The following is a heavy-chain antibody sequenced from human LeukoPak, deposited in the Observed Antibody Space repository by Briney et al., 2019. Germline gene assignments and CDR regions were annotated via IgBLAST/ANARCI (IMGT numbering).Heavy chain of an antibody. CDR2: INGDGTTT. CDR1: GFTFSSYL. CDR3: SRRVDATRWFDP. J-gene: IGHJ5*02. D-gene: IGHD2-15*01. Sequence: PGGSLRLSCAASGFTFSSYLMHWVRQAPGKGLEWVSRINGDGTTTNYADSVKGRFTISRDNANNTLYLEMNSLRAEDTAVYYCSRRVDATRWFDPWGQGTLVTVSS. V-gene: IGHV3-74*01.